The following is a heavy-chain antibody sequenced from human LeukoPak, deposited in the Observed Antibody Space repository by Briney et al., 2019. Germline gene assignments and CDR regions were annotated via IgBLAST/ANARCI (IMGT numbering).Heavy chain of an antibody. Sequence: GGSLRLSCAASGFTFTKYWMTWVRQAPGKGLEWVSAISGSGGSTYYADSVKGRFTISRDNAKNTLYLQMSSLRAEDTAVYYCARVGVGMYHFDHWGQGTLVTVSS. CDR3: ARVGVGMYHFDH. D-gene: IGHD2-2*01. CDR2: ISGSGGST. J-gene: IGHJ4*02. V-gene: IGHV3-23*01. CDR1: GFTFTKYW.